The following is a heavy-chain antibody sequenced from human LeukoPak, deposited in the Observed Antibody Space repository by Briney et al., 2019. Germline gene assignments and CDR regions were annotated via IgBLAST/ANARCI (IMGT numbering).Heavy chain of an antibody. Sequence: SVKVSCKASGGTFSSYAISWVRKAPGQGLEWMGGIIPIFGTANYAQKFQGRVTITADESTSTAYMELSSLRSEDTAVYYCARENYDYVWGSYRSLYYFDYWGQGTLVTVSS. CDR1: GGTFSSYA. CDR2: IIPIFGTA. J-gene: IGHJ4*02. CDR3: ARENYDYVWGSYRSLYYFDY. D-gene: IGHD3-16*02. V-gene: IGHV1-69*01.